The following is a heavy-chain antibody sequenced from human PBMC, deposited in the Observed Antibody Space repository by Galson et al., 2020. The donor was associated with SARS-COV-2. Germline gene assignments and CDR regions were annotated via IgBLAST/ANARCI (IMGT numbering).Heavy chain of an antibody. J-gene: IGHJ4*02. D-gene: IGHD3-10*01. CDR3: ASARGYHGSGSYYTFDD. CDR2: INPNSGGT. V-gene: IGHV1-2*02. Sequence: ASVKVSCKASGYTFTGYYMHWVRQAPGQGLEWMGWINPNSGGTNYAQKFQGRVTMPRDTSISTAYMELSRLRSDDTAVYYCASARGYHGSGSYYTFDDWGQGTLVTGSS. CDR1: GYTFTGYY.